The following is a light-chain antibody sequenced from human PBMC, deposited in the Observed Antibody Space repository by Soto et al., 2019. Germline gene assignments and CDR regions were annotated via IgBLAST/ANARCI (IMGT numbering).Light chain of an antibody. Sequence: QSVLTQPPSASGTPGQRVTISCSGSSSNIGSNAVNWYQHILGTAPKLLIYRSNQRPSGVLDRFSGSKSGTSASLAISGLQSEDEADYYCAAWDGGLSAVVFGGGTKVTVL. CDR2: RSN. V-gene: IGLV1-44*01. CDR1: SSNIGSNA. CDR3: AAWDGGLSAVV. J-gene: IGLJ2*01.